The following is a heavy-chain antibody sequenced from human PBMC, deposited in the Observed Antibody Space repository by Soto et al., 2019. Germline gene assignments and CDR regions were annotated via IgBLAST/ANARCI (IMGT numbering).Heavy chain of an antibody. CDR1: GFTFSNYW. V-gene: IGHV3-74*01. D-gene: IGHD5-12*01. Sequence: EVQLVESGGGLVQHGGSLRLSCAASGFTFSNYWIHWVRQAPGKGLVWLSRINSDGGITNYADSVKGRFTISRDNAKNTLSLQMNSLGADDTAVYYCARGARGYYYMDVWGKGTTVTVSS. CDR2: INSDGGIT. CDR3: ARGARGYYYMDV. J-gene: IGHJ6*03.